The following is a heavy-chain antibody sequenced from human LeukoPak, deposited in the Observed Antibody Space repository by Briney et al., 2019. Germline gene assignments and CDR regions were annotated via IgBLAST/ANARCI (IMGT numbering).Heavy chain of an antibody. CDR1: GYTFTSYA. CDR2: INTNTGNP. Sequence: ASVKVSCEASGYTFTSYAMNWVRQAPGKGLGGMGWINTNTGNPTYAQGFTGRFVFSLDTSVSTAYLQISSLKAEDTAVYYCAGAPGYGGYGMDVWGQGTTVTVSS. V-gene: IGHV7-4-1*02. D-gene: IGHD4-23*01. CDR3: AGAPGYGGYGMDV. J-gene: IGHJ6*02.